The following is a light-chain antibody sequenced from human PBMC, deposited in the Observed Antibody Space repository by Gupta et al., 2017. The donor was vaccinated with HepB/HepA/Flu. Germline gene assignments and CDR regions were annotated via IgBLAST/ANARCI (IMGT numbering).Light chain of an antibody. CDR3: QQYRSYWT. V-gene: IGKV1-5*03. J-gene: IGKJ1*01. CDR2: KAS. CDR1: QSLTNW. Sequence: DIQMTQSPSTLSASVGDRVTITCRASQSLTNWLAWYQQKPGKPPNLLIYKASSLESGVPSRFSGSGSGTEFTLTISSLQPDDFATYYCQQYRSYWTFGQGTKVEI.